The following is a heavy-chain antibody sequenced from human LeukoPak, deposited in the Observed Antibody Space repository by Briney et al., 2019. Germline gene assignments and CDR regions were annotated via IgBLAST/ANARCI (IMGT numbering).Heavy chain of an antibody. CDR2: ISGSGGST. J-gene: IGHJ4*02. CDR3: ARDHSGTYDNVLDY. Sequence: GGSLRLSCAASGFTFSSYAMSWVRQAPGKGLEWVSVISGSGGSTDYADSVKGRFTISRDNSKNTLYLQMNSLRAEDTAVYYCARDHSGTYDNVLDYWGQGTLVTVSS. V-gene: IGHV3-23*01. D-gene: IGHD3-10*01. CDR1: GFTFSSYA.